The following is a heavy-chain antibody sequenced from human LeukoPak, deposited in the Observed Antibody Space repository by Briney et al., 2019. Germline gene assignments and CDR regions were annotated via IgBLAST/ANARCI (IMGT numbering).Heavy chain of an antibody. CDR2: IYPGDSDT. V-gene: IGHV5-51*01. J-gene: IGHJ3*02. Sequence: GESLKISRRGSGYSLTSYLLGWVRQMPGKGVGLIGIIYPGDSDTRHSPSFQGQVPTSADKSTSTAYLQWSSLKASDTAMYYCARGVVATILGLGAFDMWGQGTMVTVSS. CDR1: GYSLTSYL. CDR3: ARGVVATILGLGAFDM. D-gene: IGHD5-12*01.